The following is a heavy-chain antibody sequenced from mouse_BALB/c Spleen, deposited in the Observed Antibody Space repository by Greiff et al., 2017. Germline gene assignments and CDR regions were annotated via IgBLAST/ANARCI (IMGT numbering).Heavy chain of an antibody. D-gene: IGHD1-2*01. Sequence: VQLQQSGAELAKPGASVKMSCKASGYTFTSYWMHWVNQRPGQGLEWIGYINPSTGYTEYNQKFKDKATLTADKSSSTAYMQLSSLTSEDSAVYYCARWSTATTAYWGQGTLVTVSA. V-gene: IGHV1-7*01. CDR3: ARWSTATTAY. J-gene: IGHJ3*01. CDR2: INPSTGYT. CDR1: GYTFTSYW.